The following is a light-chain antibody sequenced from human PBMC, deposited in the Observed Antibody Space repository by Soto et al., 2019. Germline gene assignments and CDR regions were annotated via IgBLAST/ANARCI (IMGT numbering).Light chain of an antibody. CDR1: QSVSSSY. Sequence: EIVLTQSPGTLSLSPGERATLSCRASQSVSSSYLAWYQQKPGQSPRLLIYGASSRATGIPDRFSGSGSGTVLTLTISRLEPEDFAVYYCQQYGSSPGTVGQGTKVEIK. CDR3: QQYGSSPGT. V-gene: IGKV3-20*01. J-gene: IGKJ1*01. CDR2: GAS.